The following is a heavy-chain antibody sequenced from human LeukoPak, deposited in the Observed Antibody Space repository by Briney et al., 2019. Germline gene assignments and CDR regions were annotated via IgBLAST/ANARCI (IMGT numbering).Heavy chain of an antibody. Sequence: GGSLRLSCAASGFTSSSYGMHWVRQAPGKGLEWVAYIRPDGSEQFYVDSVKGRFTISRDNAQNSLYLQMNSLRAEDTAVYYCARKVAAQWGYFDYWGQGTLVTVSS. J-gene: IGHJ4*02. D-gene: IGHD6-19*01. CDR1: GFTSSSYG. V-gene: IGHV3-7*01. CDR2: IRPDGSEQ. CDR3: ARKVAAQWGYFDY.